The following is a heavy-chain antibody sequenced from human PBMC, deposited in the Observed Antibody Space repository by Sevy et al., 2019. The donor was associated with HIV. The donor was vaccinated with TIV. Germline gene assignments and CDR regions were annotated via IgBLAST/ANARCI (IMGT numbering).Heavy chain of an antibody. CDR2: ISGGDDST. Sequence: GESRKISCAASGFIFSDYAMSWVRQAPGKGLEWVSSISGGDDSTYYADSVKGRFTVSRDNSKNTLYLQMNTLRAEDTALYSCAKFGDYYDSGGYYWYFDFWGRGTLVTVSS. V-gene: IGHV3-23*01. D-gene: IGHD3-22*01. CDR1: GFIFSDYA. J-gene: IGHJ2*01. CDR3: AKFGDYYDSGGYYWYFDF.